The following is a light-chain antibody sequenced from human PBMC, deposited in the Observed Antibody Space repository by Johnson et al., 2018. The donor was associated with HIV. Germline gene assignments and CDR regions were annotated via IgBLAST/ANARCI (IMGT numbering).Light chain of an antibody. CDR1: SSNIGDNF. CDR3: GAWDSRLSVCV. V-gene: IGLV1-51*02. CDR2: ENY. Sequence: QYILTQPPSVSAAPGQRVTISCSGSSSNIGDNFVSWYQQFPGAAPKLLIFENYKRPSGIPDRFSGSRSGTSATLAIPGLQTGDEADYYCGAWDSRLSVCVFGPGTKVTVL. J-gene: IGLJ1*01.